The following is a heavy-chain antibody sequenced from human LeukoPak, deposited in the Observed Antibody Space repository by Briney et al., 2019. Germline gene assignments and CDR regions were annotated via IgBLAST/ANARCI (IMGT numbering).Heavy chain of an antibody. J-gene: IGHJ5*02. CDR2: IYPGDSDT. D-gene: IGHD2-2*02. CDR1: GYSFTSYW. Sequence: GESLKISCKGSGYSFTSYWIGWVRQMPGKGLEWMGIIYPGDSDTRYSPSFQGQVTISADKSISTAYLQWSSLKASDTAMCYCARHTYDCSSTSCYSFDPWGQGTLVTVSS. V-gene: IGHV5-51*01. CDR3: ARHTYDCSSTSCYSFDP.